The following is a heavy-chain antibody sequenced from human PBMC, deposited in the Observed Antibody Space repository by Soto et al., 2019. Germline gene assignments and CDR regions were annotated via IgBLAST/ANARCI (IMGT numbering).Heavy chain of an antibody. V-gene: IGHV4-31*03. J-gene: IGHJ4*02. CDR3: ARDLGSEQWFFDN. CDR1: GASVSGDGSY. CDR2: IHNSGST. D-gene: IGHD6-19*01. Sequence: QVQLQESGPGLVKPSQTLSLTCLVSGASVSGDGSYCSWIRQHPGKGLEFIGYIHNSGSTYSNPSLENRVAMSIDTSKNQFSLRLSSVTTADSAVYFCARDLGSEQWFFDNWGQRILVTVSS.